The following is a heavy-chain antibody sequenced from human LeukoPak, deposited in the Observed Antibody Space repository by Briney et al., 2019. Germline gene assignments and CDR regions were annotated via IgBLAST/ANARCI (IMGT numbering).Heavy chain of an antibody. J-gene: IGHJ6*03. Sequence: PGGSLRLSCAASGFTFSSYDMSWVRQAPGKGPEWVSGISGSGGTTYYADSVKGRFTISRDNSKNTLYLQMNSLRAGDTAVYYCARDRGRYYMDVWGKGTTVTISS. CDR1: GFTFSSYD. D-gene: IGHD6-25*01. CDR2: ISGSGGTT. V-gene: IGHV3-23*01. CDR3: ARDRGRYYMDV.